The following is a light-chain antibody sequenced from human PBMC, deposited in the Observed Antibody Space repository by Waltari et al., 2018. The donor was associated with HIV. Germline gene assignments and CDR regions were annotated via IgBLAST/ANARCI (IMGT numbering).Light chain of an antibody. CDR2: KNN. CDR1: RSNIDFNY. V-gene: IGLV1-47*01. Sequence: QSVLTQPPSASGTPGQRLIISCSGGRSNIDFNYVTWFQHLPGTAPTLLIQKNNQRTSGVPDRFSASKSGTSASLAIRGLRSEDEADYYCGAWDDSLSAWVFGGGTKLSVL. J-gene: IGLJ3*02. CDR3: GAWDDSLSAWV.